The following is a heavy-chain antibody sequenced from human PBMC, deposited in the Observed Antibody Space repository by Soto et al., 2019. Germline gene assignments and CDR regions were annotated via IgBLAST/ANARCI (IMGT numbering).Heavy chain of an antibody. Sequence: SVKVSCKASGGTFSSYTISWVRQAPGQGLEWMGRIIPILGIANYAQKFQGRVTITADKSTSTAYMELSSLRSEDTAVYYCARHLAAAATEYFQHWGQGTLVTVSS. J-gene: IGHJ1*01. V-gene: IGHV1-69*02. D-gene: IGHD6-13*01. CDR2: IIPILGIA. CDR3: ARHLAAAATEYFQH. CDR1: GGTFSSYT.